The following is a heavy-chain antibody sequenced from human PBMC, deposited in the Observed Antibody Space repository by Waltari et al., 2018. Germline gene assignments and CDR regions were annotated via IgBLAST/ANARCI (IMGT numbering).Heavy chain of an antibody. D-gene: IGHD6-19*01. CDR1: GGSISSYY. CDR2: IYTSGST. Sequence: QVQLQESGPGLVKPSETLSLTCTVSGGSISSYYWSWIRQPAGRGLEWIGRIYTSGSTNYNPSLKGRVTMAVDTSKNQFSLKLSSVTAADTAVYYCARAGYSSGWYFYYYGMDVWGQGTTVTVSS. CDR3: ARAGYSSGWYFYYYGMDV. J-gene: IGHJ6*02. V-gene: IGHV4-4*07.